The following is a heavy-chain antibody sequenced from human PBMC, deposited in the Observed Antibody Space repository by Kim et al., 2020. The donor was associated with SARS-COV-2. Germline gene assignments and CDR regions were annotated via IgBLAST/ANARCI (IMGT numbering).Heavy chain of an antibody. D-gene: IGHD1-26*01. CDR2: ISRSGGST. CDR3: AKGVYSGRYYYFQH. Sequence: GGSLRLSCAASGFTFSNYAMSWVRQAPGKGLEWVSTISRSGGSTYYADSVKGRFTISRDNSKNTLYLQMNSLRAEDTAVYYCAKGVYSGRYYYFQHWGQGTLVTVSS. V-gene: IGHV3-23*01. CDR1: GFTFSNYA. J-gene: IGHJ1*01.